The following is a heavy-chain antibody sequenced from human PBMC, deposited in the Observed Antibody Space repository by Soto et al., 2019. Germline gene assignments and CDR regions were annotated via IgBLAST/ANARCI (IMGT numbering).Heavy chain of an antibody. J-gene: IGHJ4*02. CDR1: GFPFSRYS. CDR3: ARMAY. CDR2: ISSGGNDI. V-gene: IGHV3-21*06. Sequence: PCGSLRLSCEASGFPFSRYSLNWVRQAPGKGLEWVSSISSGGNDISYAESVEGRFFTSRDNVNNVLYLDINNLRPEDTAVYYCARMAYWGQGTLVTVSS.